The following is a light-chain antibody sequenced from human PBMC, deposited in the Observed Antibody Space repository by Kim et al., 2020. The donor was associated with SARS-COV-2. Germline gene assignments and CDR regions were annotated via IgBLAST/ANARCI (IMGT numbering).Light chain of an antibody. CDR2: WAS. CDR3: QQYYSTPLT. Sequence: ATIKCNSSQSVLSSANNRNYLAWYQQKPGQPPKLLIYWASTRESGVPERFSGSGSGTDFTLTISSLQATDVAVYYCQQYYSTPLTFGGGTKVDIK. J-gene: IGKJ4*01. V-gene: IGKV4-1*01. CDR1: QSVLSSANNRNY.